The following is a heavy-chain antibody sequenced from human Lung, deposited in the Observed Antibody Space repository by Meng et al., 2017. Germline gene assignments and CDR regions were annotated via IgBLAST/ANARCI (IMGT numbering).Heavy chain of an antibody. J-gene: IGHJ4*02. CDR1: GASVSSNSAA. D-gene: IGHD6-19*01. CDR2: TYYRSKWYN. V-gene: IGHV6-1*01. CDR3: ARSQQWLDS. Sequence: QVHLQQSGPGLVKPSQTLSLTCAISGASVSSNSAAGNWIRQSPSRGLEWLGRTYYRSKWYNGYAVSVRSRITINPDTSKNQFSLQLNSVTPEDTAVYYCARSQQWLDSWGQGTLVTVSS.